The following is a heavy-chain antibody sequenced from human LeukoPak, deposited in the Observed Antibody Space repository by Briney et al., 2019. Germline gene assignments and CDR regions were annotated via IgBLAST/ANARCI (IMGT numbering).Heavy chain of an antibody. J-gene: IGHJ4*02. CDR3: ARDREVSRGGTIPAKNLRGSCYFDY. Sequence: PGRSLRLSCAASGFTFSSYAMHWVRQAPGKGLEWVAVISYDGSNKYYADSVKGRFTISRDNSKNTLYLQMNSLRAEDTAVYYCARDREVSRGGTIPAKNLRGSCYFDYWGQGTLVTVSS. D-gene: IGHD2-15*01. V-gene: IGHV3-30-3*01. CDR2: ISYDGSNK. CDR1: GFTFSSYA.